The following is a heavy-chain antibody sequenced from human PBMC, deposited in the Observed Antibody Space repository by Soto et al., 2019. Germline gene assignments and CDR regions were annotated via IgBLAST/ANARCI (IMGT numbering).Heavy chain of an antibody. CDR1: GYTFTSYG. V-gene: IGHV1-18*01. J-gene: IGHJ5*02. CDR3: ARVKDYYDSSGYYSYNWFDH. Sequence: ASVKVSCKASGYTFTSYGISWVRQAPGQGLERMGWISAYNGNTNYAQKHQGRVTMTTDTSTSTAYMELRSLRSDDTAVYFCARVKDYYDSSGYYSYNWFDHWGQGTLVTGSS. CDR2: ISAYNGNT. D-gene: IGHD3-22*01.